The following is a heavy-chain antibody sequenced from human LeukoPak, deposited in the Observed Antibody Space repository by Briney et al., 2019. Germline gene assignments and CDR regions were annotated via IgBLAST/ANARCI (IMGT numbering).Heavy chain of an antibody. D-gene: IGHD6-19*01. CDR3: ARDQWWQLIAVAMTSYFDC. V-gene: IGHV3-7*01. CDR2: IKKDGSEK. J-gene: IGHJ4*02. CDR1: GFTFDTYW. Sequence: PGGSLRLSCAASGFTFDTYWMSWVRQAPGKGLEWVANIKKDGSEKYYVDSVKGRFTISRDNAKNSLYLQMNSLRAEDTAVYYCARDQWWQLIAVAMTSYFDCWGQGTLVTVS.